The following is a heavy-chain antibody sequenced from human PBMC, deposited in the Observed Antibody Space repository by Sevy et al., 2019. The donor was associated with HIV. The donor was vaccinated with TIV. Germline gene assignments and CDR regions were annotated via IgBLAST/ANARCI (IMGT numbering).Heavy chain of an antibody. CDR3: AREGCTKPHDY. CDR1: GFTFSKYS. CDR2: FSFVCGKI. Sequence: GGSLRLSCAASGFTFSKYSMSWIRQTPGKGLEWVSTFSFVCGKINYADSVKGRFTISRDDSRNTFYLQMNSLRAEDTAIYYCAREGCTKPHDYWGQGTVVTGSS. V-gene: IGHV3-23*01. D-gene: IGHD2-8*01. J-gene: IGHJ4*02.